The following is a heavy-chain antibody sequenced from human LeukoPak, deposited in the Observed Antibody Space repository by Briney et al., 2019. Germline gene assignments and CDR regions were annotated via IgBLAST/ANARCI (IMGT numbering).Heavy chain of an antibody. CDR3: ARTVVVVAAVDY. CDR1: GFTFSDYY. CDR2: ISSSGSTI. J-gene: IGHJ4*02. Sequence: GASLRLSCAASGFTFSDYYMSWIRPPPGKGLEWVSYISSSGSTIYYADSVKGRFTISRDNAKNSLYLQMNSLRAEDTAVYYCARTVVVVAAVDYWGQGTLVTVSS. V-gene: IGHV3-11*01. D-gene: IGHD2-15*01.